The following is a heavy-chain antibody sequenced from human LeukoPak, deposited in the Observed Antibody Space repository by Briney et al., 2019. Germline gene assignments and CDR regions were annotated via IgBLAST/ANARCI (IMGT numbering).Heavy chain of an antibody. CDR3: TRETVVVATASLGY. CDR1: GFTFSSYW. D-gene: IGHD2-2*01. CDR2: INSDGSTI. J-gene: IGHJ4*02. V-gene: IGHV3-74*01. Sequence: GGSLRLSCAASGFTFSSYWMHWVRQAPGKGLVWVSRINSDGSTINYADSVKGRFTISRDNAKNTLYLQMDSLRAEDTAVYYCTRETVVVATASLGYWGLGTLVAVSS.